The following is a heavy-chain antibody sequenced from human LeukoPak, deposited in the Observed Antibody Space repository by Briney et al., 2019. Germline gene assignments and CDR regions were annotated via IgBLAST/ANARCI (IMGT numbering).Heavy chain of an antibody. V-gene: IGHV3-43*02. CDR3: ATAVTDY. Sequence: GGYLRLSCAASGFTCDDYAMHWDRQAQGKGLEWVSLISGDGGSTYYADSVKGRFTISRYNSKNSLYLQMNSLRTEDTALYYCATAVTDYWGQGTLVTVSS. CDR1: GFTCDDYA. CDR2: ISGDGGST. J-gene: IGHJ4*02.